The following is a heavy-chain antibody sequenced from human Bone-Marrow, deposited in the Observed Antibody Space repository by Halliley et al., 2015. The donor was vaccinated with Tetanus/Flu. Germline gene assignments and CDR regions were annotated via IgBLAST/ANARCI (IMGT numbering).Heavy chain of an antibody. V-gene: IGHV4-59*01. CDR2: IYYTGDT. CDR3: ARGGAGYNSFGY. CDR1: GASFTNYY. J-gene: IGHJ4*02. Sequence: TLSLTCTISGASFTNYYWSWIRLSPGTGLELIGYIYYTGDTNYNPSLKSRVTISIDSSKNQFSLRLRSVTAADTAVYYCARGGAGYNSFGYWGQGTLVTVSS. D-gene: IGHD5-12*01.